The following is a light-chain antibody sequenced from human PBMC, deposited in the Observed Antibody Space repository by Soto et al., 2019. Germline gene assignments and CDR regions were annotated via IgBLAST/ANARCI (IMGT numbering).Light chain of an antibody. J-gene: IGKJ4*01. CDR3: QQYYSYPLT. CDR1: QGISSY. CDR2: AAS. V-gene: IGKV1-8*01. Sequence: AIRMTQSPSSLSASTGDRVTITCRASQGISSYLAWYQQKPGKAPKLLLYAASALQSGVPSRFSGSGSGTDFTLTICCLQSEDFATYYCQQYYSYPLTFGGGTKVEI.